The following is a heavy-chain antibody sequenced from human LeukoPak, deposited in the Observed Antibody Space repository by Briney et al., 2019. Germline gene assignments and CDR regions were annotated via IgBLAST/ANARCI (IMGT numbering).Heavy chain of an antibody. V-gene: IGHV3-30-3*01. CDR2: ISYDGSNK. CDR1: GFTFSSYA. Sequence: GGSLRLSCAASGFTFSSYAMHWVRQAPGKGLEWVAVISYDGSNKYYADSVKGRFTISRDNSKNTLYLQMNSLRAEDTAVYYRARGDGYNPFDYWGQGTLVTVSS. D-gene: IGHD5-24*01. CDR3: ARGDGYNPFDY. J-gene: IGHJ4*02.